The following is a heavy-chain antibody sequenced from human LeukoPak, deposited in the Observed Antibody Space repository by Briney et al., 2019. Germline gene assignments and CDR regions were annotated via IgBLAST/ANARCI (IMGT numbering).Heavy chain of an antibody. CDR2: IYHTGST. CDR1: GGSISSYS. V-gene: IGHV4-30-2*01. D-gene: IGHD5-12*01. CDR3: ARALSSGYDFSYFDY. J-gene: IGHJ4*02. Sequence: PSETLSLTCTVSGGSISSYSWSWIRQPPGKGLEWIGYIYHTGSTYYNPSLKSRVTMSVDRSKNQFSLNLSSVTAADTAVYYCARALSSGYDFSYFDYWGQGTLVTVSS.